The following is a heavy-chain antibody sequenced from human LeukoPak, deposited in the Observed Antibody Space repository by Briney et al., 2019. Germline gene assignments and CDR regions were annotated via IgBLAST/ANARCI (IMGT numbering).Heavy chain of an antibody. CDR1: GFTFSSYA. J-gene: IGHJ4*02. CDR2: ISGSGGST. V-gene: IGHV3-23*01. Sequence: GGSLRLPCAASGFTFSSYAMSWVRQAPGKGLEWVSAISGSGGSTYYADSVKGRFTISRDNSKNTLYLQMNSLRAEDTAVYYCAKDAVLRYFDWLPLHYWGQGTLVTVSA. D-gene: IGHD3-9*01. CDR3: AKDAVLRYFDWLPLHY.